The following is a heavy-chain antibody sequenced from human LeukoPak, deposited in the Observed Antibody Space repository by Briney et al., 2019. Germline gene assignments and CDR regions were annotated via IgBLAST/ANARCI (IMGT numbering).Heavy chain of an antibody. CDR1: GFTFGSYA. CDR3: AKVRWVDDIADY. J-gene: IGHJ4*02. Sequence: PGGSLGLSCAASGFTFGSYAMSWVRQAPGKGLEWVSAISGSGGSTYYADSVKGRFTISRDNSKNTLYLQMNSLRAEDTAVYYCAKVRWVDDIADYWGQGTLVTVSS. D-gene: IGHD3-9*01. CDR2: ISGSGGST. V-gene: IGHV3-23*01.